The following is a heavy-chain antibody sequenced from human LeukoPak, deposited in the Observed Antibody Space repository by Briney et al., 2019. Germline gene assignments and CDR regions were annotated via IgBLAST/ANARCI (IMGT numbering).Heavy chain of an antibody. CDR3: AKDRFTTSTIWCSLDY. J-gene: IGHJ4*02. V-gene: IGHV3-30*02. CDR1: GFTFSAYG. CDR2: IQYDGSGK. Sequence: GGSLRLSCAASGFTFSAYGMHWVRQAPGKGLEWVAFIQYDGSGKYYADSVKGRFTISKDNSKNTLYLQMNSLRAEDTTVYYCAKDRFTTSTIWCSLDYLGQGTLVTVSS. D-gene: IGHD5-24*01.